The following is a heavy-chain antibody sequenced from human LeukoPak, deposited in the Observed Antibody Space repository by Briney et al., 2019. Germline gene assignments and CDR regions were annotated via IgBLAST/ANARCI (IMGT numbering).Heavy chain of an antibody. V-gene: IGHV3-23*01. J-gene: IGHJ4*02. CDR3: AKVVTMVRQAPTDY. CDR1: GFTFSSYV. D-gene: IGHD3-10*01. CDR2: ISGSGGST. Sequence: PGGSLRLSCAASGFTFSSYVMSWVRQAPGKGLEWVSAISGSGGSTYYADSVKGRFTISRDNSKNTLYLQMNSLRAEDTAVYYCAKVVTMVRQAPTDYWGQGTLVTVSS.